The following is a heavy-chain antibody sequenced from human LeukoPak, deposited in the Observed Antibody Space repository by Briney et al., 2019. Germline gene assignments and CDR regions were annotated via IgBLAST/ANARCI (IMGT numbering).Heavy chain of an antibody. CDR2: IDSSSGTI. J-gene: IGHJ3*02. Sequence: GGSLRLSGAASGFSFSPYSMNWLRQAPGKGLEWISYIDSSSGTIYYADSVRGRFTISGDNAKNSLYLQMNSLRAEDTAVYYCARVRSSYYYESSGYYHYDAFDIWGQGTMVTVSS. CDR1: GFSFSPYS. D-gene: IGHD3-22*01. V-gene: IGHV3-48*01. CDR3: ARVRSSYYYESSGYYHYDAFDI.